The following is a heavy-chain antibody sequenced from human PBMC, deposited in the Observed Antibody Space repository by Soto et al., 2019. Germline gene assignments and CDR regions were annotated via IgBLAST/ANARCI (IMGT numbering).Heavy chain of an antibody. CDR3: AKELRSPLPGIAVAGRFDY. CDR2: ISGSGGST. V-gene: IGHV3-23*01. D-gene: IGHD6-19*01. CDR1: GFTFSSYA. Sequence: EVQLLESGGGLVQPGGSLRLSCAASGFTFSSYAMSWVRQAPGKGLEWVSAISGSGGSTYYADSVKGRFTISRDNSKNTLYLQMNSLRAEDTAVYYCAKELRSPLPGIAVAGRFDYWGQGTLVTVSS. J-gene: IGHJ4*02.